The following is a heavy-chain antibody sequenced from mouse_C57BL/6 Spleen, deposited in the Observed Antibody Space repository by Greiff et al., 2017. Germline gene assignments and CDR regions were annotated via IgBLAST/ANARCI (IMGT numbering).Heavy chain of an antibody. J-gene: IGHJ2*01. V-gene: IGHV1-43*01. D-gene: IGHD2-2*01. Sequence: VQLKQPGPELVKPGASVKISCKASGYSFTGYYMHWVKQSSEKSLEWIGEINPSTGGTSYNQKFKGKATLTVDKSSSTAYMQLESLTSEDSAVYYCARYEGMVTTRFDYWGQGTTLTVSS. CDR2: INPSTGGT. CDR3: ARYEGMVTTRFDY. CDR1: GYSFTGYY.